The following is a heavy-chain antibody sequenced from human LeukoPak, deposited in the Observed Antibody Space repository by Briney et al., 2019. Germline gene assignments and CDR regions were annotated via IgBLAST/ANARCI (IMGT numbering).Heavy chain of an antibody. CDR2: IYYSGST. D-gene: IGHD6-13*01. CDR1: GGSIRSYY. J-gene: IGHJ5*02. CDR3: AREGSSSWTNWFDP. V-gene: IGHV4-59*01. Sequence: SETLSLTCTVSGGSIRSYYWSWIRQPPGKGLEWIGYIYYSGSTNYNPSLKSRVTISVDTSKNQFSLRLSSVTAADTAVYYCAREGSSSWTNWFDPWGQGTLVIVSS.